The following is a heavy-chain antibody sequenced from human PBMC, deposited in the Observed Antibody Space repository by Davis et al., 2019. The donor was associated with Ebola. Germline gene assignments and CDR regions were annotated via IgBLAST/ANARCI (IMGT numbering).Heavy chain of an antibody. J-gene: IGHJ4*02. Sequence: PGGSLRLSCAASGFTFSYSGMHWVRQAPGKALEWVAFIQSDGSNKYYADSVKGRFTISRDNAKDLLYLQLNSLRAEDTAGYYCARLRRGGYFDYWGQGALVTVSS. D-gene: IGHD3-16*01. CDR2: IQSDGSNK. CDR3: ARLRRGGYFDY. V-gene: IGHV3-30*02. CDR1: GFTFSYSG.